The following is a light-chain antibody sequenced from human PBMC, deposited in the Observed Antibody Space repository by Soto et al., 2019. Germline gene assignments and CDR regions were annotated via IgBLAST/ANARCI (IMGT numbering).Light chain of an antibody. CDR2: AAS. J-gene: IGKJ2*01. Sequence: DIQMTQSPSSLSASVGDRVTITCRASQSIYSSLNWYHQKPGKAPKLLIYAASNLECGVPSRFSGSGSGTDFTLSISSLQPEDFATYYCEQSYSAQYTFGQGTKLEI. CDR3: EQSYSAQYT. V-gene: IGKV1-39*01. CDR1: QSIYSS.